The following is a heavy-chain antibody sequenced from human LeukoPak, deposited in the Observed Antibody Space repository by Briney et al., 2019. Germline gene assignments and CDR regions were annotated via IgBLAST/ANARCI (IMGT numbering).Heavy chain of an antibody. CDR2: ISAYNGNT. CDR1: GYTFTSYG. CDR3: ARVRMGYCSSTSCSDAFDI. J-gene: IGHJ3*02. D-gene: IGHD2-2*01. V-gene: IGHV1-18*01. Sequence: GASVKVSCKASGYTFTSYGISWVRQAPGQGLEWMGWISAYNGNTNYAQKLQGGVTMTTDTSTSTAYMELRSLRSDDTAVYYCARVRMGYCSSTSCSDAFDIWGQGTMVTVSS.